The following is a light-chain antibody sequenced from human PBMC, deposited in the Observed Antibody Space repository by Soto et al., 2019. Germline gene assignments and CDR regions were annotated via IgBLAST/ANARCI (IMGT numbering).Light chain of an antibody. CDR1: QSISSY. V-gene: IGKV1-39*01. CDR3: QQSYSTPIT. Sequence: DIQITQSPSSLSASVGDRVTITGRASQSISSYLNWYQQKKGKAPKXLIYAASNLQSGVPSRFSGGGYGTDFNLTISSLQTEDFATYYCQQSYSTPITFGQGTRLEIK. J-gene: IGKJ5*01. CDR2: AAS.